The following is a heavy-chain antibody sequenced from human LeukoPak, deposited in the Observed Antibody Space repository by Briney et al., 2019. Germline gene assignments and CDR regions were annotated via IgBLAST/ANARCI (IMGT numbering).Heavy chain of an antibody. V-gene: IGHV1-18*01. Sequence: SVKVSCKASGYTFTSYGISWVRQAPGQGLEWMGWISAYNGNTNYAQKLQGRVTMTTDTSTSTAYMELRSLRSDDTAVYYCARDDYYDSSGYPSDYWGQGTLVTVSS. CDR3: ARDDYYDSSGYPSDY. J-gene: IGHJ4*02. D-gene: IGHD3-22*01. CDR2: ISAYNGNT. CDR1: GYTFTSYG.